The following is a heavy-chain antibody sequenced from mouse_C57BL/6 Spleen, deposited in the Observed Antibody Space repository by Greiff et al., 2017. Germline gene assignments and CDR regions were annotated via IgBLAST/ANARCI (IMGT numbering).Heavy chain of an antibody. J-gene: IGHJ3*01. CDR2: ISSGGSYN. CDR1: GFTFSSYG. CDR3: ARPPDSSGYAWFAY. D-gene: IGHD3-2*02. V-gene: IGHV5-6*01. Sequence: EVHLVESGGDLVKPGGSLKLSCAASGFTFSSYGMSWVRQTPDKRLEWVATISSGGSYNYYPDSVKGRFTISRDNAKNTLYLQMSSLKSEDTAMYYCARPPDSSGYAWFAYWGQGTLVTVSA.